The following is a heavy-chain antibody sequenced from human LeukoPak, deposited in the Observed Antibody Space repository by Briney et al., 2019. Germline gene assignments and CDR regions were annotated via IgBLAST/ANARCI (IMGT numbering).Heavy chain of an antibody. V-gene: IGHV3-23*01. D-gene: IGHD6-19*01. CDR2: ISGSGGST. CDR1: GFTFSSYA. J-gene: IGHJ4*02. Sequence: GGSLRHSCAASGFTFSSYAMSWVRQAPGKGLEWISAISGSGGSTYYVDSVKGRFTISRDNSKNTLYLQMNSLRVEDTAVYYCAKLPVAGLYFDYWGQGTLVTVSS. CDR3: AKLPVAGLYFDY.